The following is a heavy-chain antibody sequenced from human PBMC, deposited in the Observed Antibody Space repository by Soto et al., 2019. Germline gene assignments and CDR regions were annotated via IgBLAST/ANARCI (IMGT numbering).Heavy chain of an antibody. CDR3: SGTTSHQWYYMDF. V-gene: IGHV6-1*01. CDR2: TYYRSRWYN. D-gene: IGHD1-7*01. J-gene: IGHJ6*03. Sequence: SQTLSLTCAMSGDSVSSNSAAWNWIRLSPSRGLEWLARTYYRSRWYNDYAVSVRSRITVNPDTSKNQFSLQLTSVTPEDTAVYYCSGTTSHQWYYMDFWGKGTTVTVSS. CDR1: GDSVSSNSAA.